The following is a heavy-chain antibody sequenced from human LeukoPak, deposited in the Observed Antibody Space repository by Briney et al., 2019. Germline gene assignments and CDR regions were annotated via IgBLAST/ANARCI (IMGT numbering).Heavy chain of an antibody. CDR2: IGTTGDT. CDR1: GFIFSDFD. CDR3: ARATISVAYAFDI. D-gene: IGHD6-19*01. Sequence: GGSLRLSCAAPGFIFSDFDMHWVRQVTGKGLEWVSAIGTTGDTYYPGSVRGRFTISRENAKNSLYLQMNSLRAEDTAVYYCARATISVAYAFDIWGQGTMVTVSS. V-gene: IGHV3-13*04. J-gene: IGHJ3*02.